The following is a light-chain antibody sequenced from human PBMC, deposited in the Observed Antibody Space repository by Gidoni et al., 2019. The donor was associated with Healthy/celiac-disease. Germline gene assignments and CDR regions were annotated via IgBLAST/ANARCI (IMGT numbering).Light chain of an antibody. Sequence: EIVSTQSPATLSLSPGERATLSCRASQSVSSYLAWYQQKPGQAPRLLIYDASNRATGIPARFSGSGSGTDFTLTISVLEPEDFAVYYCQQRSNWPSFGPGTKVDIK. J-gene: IGKJ3*01. CDR3: QQRSNWPS. CDR2: DAS. CDR1: QSVSSY. V-gene: IGKV3-11*01.